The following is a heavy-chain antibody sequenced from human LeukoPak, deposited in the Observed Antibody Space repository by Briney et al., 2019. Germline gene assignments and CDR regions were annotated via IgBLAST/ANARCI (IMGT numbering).Heavy chain of an antibody. D-gene: IGHD4-17*01. V-gene: IGHV1-3*01. CDR2: INAGNGNT. J-gene: IGHJ4*02. CDR1: GYTFTSYG. CDR3: ARWATVTFDY. Sequence: ASVKVSCKASGYTFTSYGISWVRQAPGQGLEWMGWINAGNGNTKYSQKFQGRVTITRDTSASTAYMELSSLRSEDTAVYYCARWATVTFDYWGQGTLVTVSS.